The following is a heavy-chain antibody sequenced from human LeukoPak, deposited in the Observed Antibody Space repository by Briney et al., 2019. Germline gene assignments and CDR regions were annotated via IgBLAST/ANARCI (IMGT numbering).Heavy chain of an antibody. Sequence: SVKVSCKAFGGTFSSYAISWVRQAPGQGLEWMGRIIPILGIANYAQKFQGRVTITADKSTSTAYMELSSLRSEDTAVYYCARDREGKYCSSTSCWTNWFDPWGQGTLVTVSS. D-gene: IGHD2-2*01. CDR1: GGTFSSYA. V-gene: IGHV1-69*04. CDR2: IIPILGIA. CDR3: ARDREGKYCSSTSCWTNWFDP. J-gene: IGHJ5*02.